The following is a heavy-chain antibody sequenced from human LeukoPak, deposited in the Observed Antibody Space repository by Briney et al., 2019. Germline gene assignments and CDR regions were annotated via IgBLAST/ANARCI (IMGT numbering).Heavy chain of an antibody. D-gene: IGHD3-22*01. V-gene: IGHV4-39*01. CDR2: IYYSGGT. J-gene: IGHJ4*02. CDR3: ARRVGGVYYDSGYFDP. Sequence: SETLSLTCTVSGGSISSYSYCWGWIRQPPGKGLEWIGIIYYSGGTYYNPSLKSRVTISVDTSKNQFSLKLSSVTAADTAVYYCARRVGGVYYDSGYFDPWGQGTLVTVSS. CDR1: GGSISSYSYC.